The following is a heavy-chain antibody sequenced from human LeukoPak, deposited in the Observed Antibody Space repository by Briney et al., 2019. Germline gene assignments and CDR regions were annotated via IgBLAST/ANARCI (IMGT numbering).Heavy chain of an antibody. CDR2: IDPSDSYT. CDR3: ARRGTYDYGDYEFHY. J-gene: IGHJ4*02. V-gene: IGHV5-10-1*01. Sequence: GESLRISCKGSGYSFTSYWISWVRQMPGKGLEWMGRIDPSDSYTNYSPSFQGHVTISADKSISTAYLQWSSLKASDTAMYYCARRGTYDYGDYEFHYWGQGTLVTVSS. CDR1: GYSFTSYW. D-gene: IGHD4-17*01.